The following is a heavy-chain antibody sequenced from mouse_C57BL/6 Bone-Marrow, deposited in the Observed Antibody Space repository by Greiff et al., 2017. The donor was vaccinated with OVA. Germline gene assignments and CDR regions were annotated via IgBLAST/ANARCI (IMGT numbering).Heavy chain of an antibody. CDR2: IDPSDSYT. D-gene: IGHD4-1*01. V-gene: IGHV1-59*01. Sequence: VQLQQPGAELVRPGTSVKLSCKASGYTFTSYWMHWVKQRPGQGLEWIGVIDPSDSYTNYNQKFKGKATLTVDTSSSTAYMQHSSLTSADSAVYYCARLTGAFWFAYWGQGTLVTVSA. CDR1: GYTFTSYW. J-gene: IGHJ3*01. CDR3: ARLTGAFWFAY.